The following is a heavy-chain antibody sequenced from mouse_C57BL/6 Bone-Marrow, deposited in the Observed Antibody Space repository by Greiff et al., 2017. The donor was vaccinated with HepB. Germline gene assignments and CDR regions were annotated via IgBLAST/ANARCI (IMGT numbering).Heavy chain of an antibody. J-gene: IGHJ3*01. D-gene: IGHD1-1*01. CDR1: GFTFNDYQ. Sequence: EVQGVESGGGLVQPGASLRLSCAASGFTFNDYQMSWVRQAPGKAPEWLALIRNKAYGYTTEYTASVKGRCTISRDNSQSILYLQMNHLRAEDSATYYCVKAVSSGSSYTWFAYWGQGTLVTVSA. V-gene: IGHV7-4*01. CDR3: VKAVSSGSSYTWFAY. CDR2: IRNKAYGYTT.